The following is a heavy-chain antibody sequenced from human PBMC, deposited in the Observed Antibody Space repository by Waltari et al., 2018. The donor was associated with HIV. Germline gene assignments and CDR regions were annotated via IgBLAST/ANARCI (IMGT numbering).Heavy chain of an antibody. CDR3: ARDQVYSGNSPGRVGMDV. D-gene: IGHD1-26*01. Sequence: QVQLQESGPGVVQPSETLPLTCTVSESSITSYYWRWHRQPPGRGLEWIGYISYRGSTTYNPSLKTRVTISRDTSTNQFSLRLTSVTAADTAVYYCARDQVYSGNSPGRVGMDVWGQGTTVTVSS. J-gene: IGHJ6*02. CDR2: ISYRGST. V-gene: IGHV4-59*01. CDR1: ESSITSYY.